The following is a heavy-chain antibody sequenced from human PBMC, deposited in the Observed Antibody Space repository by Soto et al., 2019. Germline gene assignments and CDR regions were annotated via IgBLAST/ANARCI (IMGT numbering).Heavy chain of an antibody. CDR3: ANPGGSGWHLTY. V-gene: IGHV3-23*01. Sequence: EVQLLESGGGSVQPGGSLRLSCAVSGFTFSNYAMTWVRQAPGKGLEWVSHISGSGGGADYADSVKGRFTISRDNSKNTLYLQMNNLRAEDTALYYCANPGGSGWHLTYWGQGTLVSVSS. D-gene: IGHD6-19*01. J-gene: IGHJ4*02. CDR2: ISGSGGGA. CDR1: GFTFSNYA.